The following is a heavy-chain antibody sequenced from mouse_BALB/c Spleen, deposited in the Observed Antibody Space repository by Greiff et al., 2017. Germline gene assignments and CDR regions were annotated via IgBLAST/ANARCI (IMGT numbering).Heavy chain of an antibody. D-gene: IGHD2-3*01. CDR1: GFNIKDTY. Sequence: VQLQQSGAELVKPGASVKLSCTASGFNIKDTYMHWVKQRPEQGLEWIGRIDPANGNTKYDPKFQGKATITADTSSNTAYLQLSSLTSEDTAVYYCARGLLRRDYAMDYWGQGTSVTVSS. CDR3: ARGLLRRDYAMDY. V-gene: IGHV14-3*02. J-gene: IGHJ4*01. CDR2: IDPANGNT.